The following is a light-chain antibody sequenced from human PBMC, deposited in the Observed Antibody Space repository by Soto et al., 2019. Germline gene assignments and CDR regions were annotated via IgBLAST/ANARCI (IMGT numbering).Light chain of an antibody. CDR2: NNN. J-gene: IGLJ3*02. V-gene: IGLV1-47*03. Sequence: QSVLTQPPSASGTPGQTVTISCSGSSSNIGSEYVYWYQQFPGTAPRLLIYNNNRRPSGVPDRFSGSKSGTSASLAISGLWSEDEADYYCAAWDDSVTGVFGAGTKVTVL. CDR3: AAWDDSVTGV. CDR1: SSNIGSEY.